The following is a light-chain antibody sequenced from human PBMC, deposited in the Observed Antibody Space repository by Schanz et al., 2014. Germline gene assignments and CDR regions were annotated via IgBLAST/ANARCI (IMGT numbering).Light chain of an antibody. CDR2: EVT. CDR1: DVGGYNY. CDR3: SSYPRSTPLHVV. V-gene: IGLV2-8*01. Sequence: QSALTQPPSASGSPGQSVTISCTGTDVGGYNYVSWYQQHPGTAPKVMITEVTKRPSGVPDRFSGSKSGNTASLTISGLQAEEQADYYCSSYPRSTPLHVVFGGGTKLNVL. J-gene: IGLJ2*01.